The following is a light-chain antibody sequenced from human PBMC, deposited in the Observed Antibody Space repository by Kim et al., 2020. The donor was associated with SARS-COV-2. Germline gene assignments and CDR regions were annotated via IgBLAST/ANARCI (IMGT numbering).Light chain of an antibody. V-gene: IGLV3-1*01. J-gene: IGLJ1*01. CDR3: QAWDSRTSYV. CDR1: KLGSRY. CDR2: QDN. Sequence: VSPGQPASITCSGNKLGSRYVSWYQQRPGQSPVVVIYQDNTRPTGIPERFSGSNSGNTATLTISGTQAMDEADYYCQAWDSRTSYVFGSGTKVTVL.